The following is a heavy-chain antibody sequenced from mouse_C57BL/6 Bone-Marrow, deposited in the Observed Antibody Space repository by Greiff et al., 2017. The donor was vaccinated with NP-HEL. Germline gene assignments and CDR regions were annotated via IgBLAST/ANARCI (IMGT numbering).Heavy chain of an antibody. V-gene: IGHV5-4*03. Sequence: EVKVVESGGGLVKPRGSLKLSCAASGFTFSSYAMSWVRQTPEKRLEWVATISDGGSYTYYPDNVKGRFTISRDNAKNNLYLQMSHLKSEDTAMYYCARGFYLYYAMDYWGQGTSVTVSS. CDR1: GFTFSSYA. J-gene: IGHJ4*01. CDR2: ISDGGSYT. CDR3: ARGFYLYYAMDY. D-gene: IGHD1-1*01.